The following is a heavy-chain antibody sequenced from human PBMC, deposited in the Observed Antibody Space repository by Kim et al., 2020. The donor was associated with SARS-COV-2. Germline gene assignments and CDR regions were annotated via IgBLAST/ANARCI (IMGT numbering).Heavy chain of an antibody. CDR2: INHSGST. Sequence: SETLSLTCAVYGGSFSGYYWSWIRQPPGKGLEWIGEINHSGSTNYNPSLKSRVTISVDTSKNQFSLKLSSVTAADTAVYYCAIVNRRLAMVRGVLGGGMDVWGQGTTVTVSS. CDR1: GGSFSGYY. D-gene: IGHD3-10*01. J-gene: IGHJ6*02. CDR3: AIVNRRLAMVRGVLGGGMDV. V-gene: IGHV4-34*01.